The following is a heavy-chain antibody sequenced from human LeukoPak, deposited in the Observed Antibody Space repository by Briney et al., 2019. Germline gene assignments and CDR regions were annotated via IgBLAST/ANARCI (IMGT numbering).Heavy chain of an antibody. Sequence: GGSLKISRKGSGYSFTSYWVGWVRQMPGKGLEWMGIIYPGDSDTRYSPSFQGRVTISADKSISTAYLQWSSLKASDTAMYYCARHSLVDTAMVEFDYWGQGTLVTVSS. V-gene: IGHV5-51*01. D-gene: IGHD5-18*01. CDR3: ARHSLVDTAMVEFDY. J-gene: IGHJ4*02. CDR2: IYPGDSDT. CDR1: GYSFTSYW.